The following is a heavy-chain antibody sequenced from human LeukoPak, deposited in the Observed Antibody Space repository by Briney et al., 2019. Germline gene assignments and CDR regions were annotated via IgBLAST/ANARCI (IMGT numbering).Heavy chain of an antibody. CDR1: GFTFSSYS. CDR3: ARGAGPNPLYYMDV. Sequence: PGGSLRLSCAASGFTFSSYSMNWVRQAPGKGLEWVSSISSSSSYIYYADSVKGRFTISRDSAKNSLYLQMNSLRAEDTAVYYCARGAGPNPLYYMDVWGKGTTVTVSS. J-gene: IGHJ6*03. V-gene: IGHV3-21*01. CDR2: ISSSSSYI.